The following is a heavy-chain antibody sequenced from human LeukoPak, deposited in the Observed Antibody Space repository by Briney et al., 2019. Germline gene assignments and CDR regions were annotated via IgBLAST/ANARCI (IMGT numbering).Heavy chain of an antibody. CDR3: ARGPAFLLSRYYYYMDV. V-gene: IGHV1-46*01. Sequence: ASVKVSCKASGYTFTNYYIHWVRQAPGQGLECMGIINPSGGSTSYAQKFQGRVTMTEDTSTDTAYMELSSLRSEDTAVYYCARGPAFLLSRYYYYMDVWGKGTTVTISS. J-gene: IGHJ6*03. D-gene: IGHD2/OR15-2a*01. CDR2: INPSGGST. CDR1: GYTFTNYY.